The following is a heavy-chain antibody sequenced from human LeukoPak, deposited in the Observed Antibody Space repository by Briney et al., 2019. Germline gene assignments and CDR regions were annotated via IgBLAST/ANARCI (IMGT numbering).Heavy chain of an antibody. CDR1: GFTFSNHA. CDR3: AKMTPRSYRMDV. V-gene: IGHV3-23*01. D-gene: IGHD2-2*02. Sequence: PGGSLRLSCATSGFTFSNHAINWVRQAPGKGLEWVSAFSGNDGSTYYADSVRGRFTISRDNSKHTLYLQMTSLRAEDTAVYYCAKMTPRSYRMDVWGKGTTVTVSS. J-gene: IGHJ6*03. CDR2: FSGNDGST.